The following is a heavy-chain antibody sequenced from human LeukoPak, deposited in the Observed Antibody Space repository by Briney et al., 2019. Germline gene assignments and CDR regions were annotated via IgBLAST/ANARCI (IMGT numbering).Heavy chain of an antibody. CDR2: IYSGGST. V-gene: IGHV3-53*01. J-gene: IGHJ4*02. CDR3: ASHSSSWYGFDY. CDR1: GFTVSSNH. Sequence: GGSLRLSCAASGFTVSSNHMSWVRQAPGKGLEWVSVIYSGGSTYYADSVKGRFTISRDNSKNTLYLQMNSLRAEDTAVHYCASHSSSWYGFDYWGQGTLVTVSS. D-gene: IGHD6-13*01.